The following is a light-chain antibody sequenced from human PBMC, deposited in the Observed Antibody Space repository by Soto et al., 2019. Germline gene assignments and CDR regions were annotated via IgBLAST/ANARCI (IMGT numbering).Light chain of an antibody. V-gene: IGLV2-14*01. CDR1: SSDLAIYNY. J-gene: IGLJ1*01. Sequence: QSALTQPASVSGSPGQSMTISGTGTSSDLAIYNYVSWYQQQPGKAPKLMIYQVTNRPSGVSNRFSGSRSGNTASLTISGLQAEDEADYYCSSYTDSSNYVFGTGTKVTVL. CDR3: SSYTDSSNYV. CDR2: QVT.